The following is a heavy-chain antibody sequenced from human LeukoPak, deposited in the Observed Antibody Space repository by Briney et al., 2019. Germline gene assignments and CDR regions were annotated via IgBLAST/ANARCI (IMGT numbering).Heavy chain of an antibody. J-gene: IGHJ5*02. D-gene: IGHD2/OR15-2a*01. Sequence: GGSLRLSCEASRFTFSRSDMIWVRQAPGKGLEWVSIISASGGSTFYADSVRGRFTISRDNSDNFLNLQLTSLTAEDTAVYHCVKKGNSWSPRFDPWGQGTLVVVSS. CDR3: VKKGNSWSPRFDP. CDR2: ISASGGST. V-gene: IGHV3-23*01. CDR1: RFTFSRSD.